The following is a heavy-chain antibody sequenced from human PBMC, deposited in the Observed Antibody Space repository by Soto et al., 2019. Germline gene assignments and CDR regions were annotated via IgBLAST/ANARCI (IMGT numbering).Heavy chain of an antibody. V-gene: IGHV3-74*01. CDR1: GFTFSSYW. Sequence: GGSLRLSCAASGFTFSSYWMHWVRHVPGKGLVWVSRAGTDGSSTNYADSVKGRFTISRDNAKNTLSLQMDSLRAEDTAVYYCARALYVASGARRRYFDLWGRGTLVTVSS. CDR2: AGTDGSST. J-gene: IGHJ2*01. D-gene: IGHD2-15*01. CDR3: ARALYVASGARRRYFDL.